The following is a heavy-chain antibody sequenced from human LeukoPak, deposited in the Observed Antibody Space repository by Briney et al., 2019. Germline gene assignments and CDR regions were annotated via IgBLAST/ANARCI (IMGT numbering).Heavy chain of an antibody. CDR1: GFTFSSCA. J-gene: IGHJ4*02. CDR2: ISYDGSNK. Sequence: GGSLRLSCAASGFTFSSCAMHWVRQAPGKGLEWVAVISYDGSNKYYADSVKGRFTISRDNSKNTLYLQMNSLRAEDTAVYYCARAGISFFDYWGQGTLVTVSS. V-gene: IGHV3-30-3*01. D-gene: IGHD1-1*01. CDR3: ARAGISFFDY.